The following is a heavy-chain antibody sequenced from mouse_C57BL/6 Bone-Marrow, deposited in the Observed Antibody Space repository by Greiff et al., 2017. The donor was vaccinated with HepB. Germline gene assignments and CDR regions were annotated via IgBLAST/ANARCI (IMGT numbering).Heavy chain of an antibody. CDR1: GYTFTDYN. CDR2: INPNNGGT. J-gene: IGHJ3*01. CDR3: ARAEYGSSPFAY. Sequence: VQLKESGPELVKPGASVKMSCKASGYTFTDYNMHWVKQSHGKSLKWIGYINPNNGGTSYNQKFKGKATLTVNKSYSTAYVELRSLTSEDSAVYYCARAEYGSSPFAYWDQGTLVTVSA. V-gene: IGHV1-22*01. D-gene: IGHD1-1*01.